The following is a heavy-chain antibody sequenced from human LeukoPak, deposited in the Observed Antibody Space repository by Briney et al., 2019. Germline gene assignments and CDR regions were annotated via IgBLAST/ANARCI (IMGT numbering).Heavy chain of an antibody. CDR2: IYPGDSDT. D-gene: IGHD3-3*01. CDR3: ARLGAYDFWSGYRNWFDP. Sequence: KPGESLKISCKGSGYSFTSYWIGWVRQMPGKGLEWMGIIYPGDSDTRYSPSFQGQVTISADKSISTAYLQWSSPKASDTAMYYCARLGAYDFWSGYRNWFDPWGQGTLVTVSS. V-gene: IGHV5-51*03. CDR1: GYSFTSYW. J-gene: IGHJ5*02.